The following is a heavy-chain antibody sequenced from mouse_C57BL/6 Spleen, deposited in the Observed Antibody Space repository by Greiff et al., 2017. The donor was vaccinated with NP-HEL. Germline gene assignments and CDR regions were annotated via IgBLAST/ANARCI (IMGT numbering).Heavy chain of an antibody. D-gene: IGHD4-1*01. Sequence: DVMLVESGGDLVKPGGSLKLSCAASGFTFSSYGMSWVRQTPDKRLEWVATISSGGSYTYYPDSVKGRFTISRDNAKNTLYLQMSSLKSEDTAMYYCARKGTGSYYFDYWGQGTTLTVSS. V-gene: IGHV5-6*02. J-gene: IGHJ2*01. CDR2: ISSGGSYT. CDR1: GFTFSSYG. CDR3: ARKGTGSYYFDY.